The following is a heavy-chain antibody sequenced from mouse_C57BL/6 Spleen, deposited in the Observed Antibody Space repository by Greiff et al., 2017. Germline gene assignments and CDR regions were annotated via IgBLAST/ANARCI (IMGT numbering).Heavy chain of an antibody. J-gene: IGHJ4*01. CDR3: AGSKYARDY. CDR1: GYSFTGYY. Sequence: EVQLQQSGPELVKPGASVKISCKASGYSFTGYYMNWVKQSPEKSLEWIGEINPSTGGTTYNQKFKAKATLTVDKSSSTAYMQLKSLTSEDSAVYYCAGSKYARDYWGQGTTVTVSS. CDR2: INPSTGGT. D-gene: IGHD2-5*01. V-gene: IGHV1-42*01.